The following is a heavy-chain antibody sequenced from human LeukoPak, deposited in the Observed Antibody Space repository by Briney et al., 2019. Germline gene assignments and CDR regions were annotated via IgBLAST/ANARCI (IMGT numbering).Heavy chain of an antibody. CDR1: GFSFSDYS. CDR2: ISKGSGYI. D-gene: IGHD1-26*01. CDR3: QWEPVGRERALDY. V-gene: IGHV3-21*01. J-gene: IGHJ4*02. Sequence: GGSLRLSCAASGFSFSDYSLNWVRQAPGKGLEWVSSISKGSGYIYYTDSVKGRFTISRDNAKNSLFLQMNSLRAEDTAVYYCQWEPVGRERALDYWGQGTLVTVSS.